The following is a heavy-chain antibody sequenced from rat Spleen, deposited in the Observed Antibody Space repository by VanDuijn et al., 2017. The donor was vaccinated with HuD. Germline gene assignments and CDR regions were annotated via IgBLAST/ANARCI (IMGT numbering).Heavy chain of an antibody. J-gene: IGHJ2*01. CDR3: AVSGYGY. V-gene: IGHV5-7*01. Sequence: EVQLVESGGGLVQPGRSLKLSCAVSGFTFSDYYMAWVRQAPTKGLEWVATIIYDGGSTYYPDSVKGRFTISRDNAENTVYLQMNSLRSEDTATYYCAVSGYGYWGQGVMVTVSS. D-gene: IGHD4-3*01. CDR2: IIYDGGST. CDR1: GFTFSDYY.